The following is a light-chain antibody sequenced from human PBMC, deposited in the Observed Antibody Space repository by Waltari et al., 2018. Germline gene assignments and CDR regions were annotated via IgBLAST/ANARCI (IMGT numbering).Light chain of an antibody. CDR1: QRVGTR. CDR3: QQYSSFST. Sequence: DIQMTQSPSTLSASVGDRVTISCRASQRVGTRLAWYQQKPGKAPKLLIYMASSLESGVPSRFSGSGSGREFTLTISSLQPDDFATYSCQQYSSFSTFGQGTKVDI. CDR2: MAS. J-gene: IGKJ2*01. V-gene: IGKV1-5*03.